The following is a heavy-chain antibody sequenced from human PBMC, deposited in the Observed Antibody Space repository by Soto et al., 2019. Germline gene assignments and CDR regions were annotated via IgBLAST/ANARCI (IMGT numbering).Heavy chain of an antibody. CDR2: ISGSGGST. CDR3: AKDNGEGYYYYYYMDV. D-gene: IGHD2-8*01. Sequence: GGSLRLSCAASGFTFSSYAMSWVRQAPGKGLEWVSAISGSGGSTYYADSVKGRFTISRDNSKNTLYLQMNSLRAEDTAVYYCAKDNGEGYYYYYYMDVWGKGTTVTVSS. V-gene: IGHV3-23*01. J-gene: IGHJ6*03. CDR1: GFTFSSYA.